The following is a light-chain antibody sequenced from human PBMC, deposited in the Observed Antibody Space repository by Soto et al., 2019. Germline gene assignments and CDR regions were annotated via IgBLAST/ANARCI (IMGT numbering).Light chain of an antibody. V-gene: IGKV3-15*01. CDR3: PHYSHWPPT. CDR2: YAS. CDR1: ESVHRN. Sequence: EMVMTQSPATLSVSPGERVTLSCRASESVHRNLAWYQQKPGQGPSLLIYYASTRATGVPDRFTGSGSGTEFTLTISSLQSEDSGVYHCPHYSHWPPTFRPGTKVEIK. J-gene: IGKJ3*01.